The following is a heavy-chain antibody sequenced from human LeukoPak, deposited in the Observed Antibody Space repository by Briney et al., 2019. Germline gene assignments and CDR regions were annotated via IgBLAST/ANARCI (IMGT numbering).Heavy chain of an antibody. CDR3: ARGNSNYFHYYYMDV. J-gene: IGHJ6*03. Sequence: GGSLRLSCAASGFTFSRYDMHWVRQAPGKGLEYVSTINSDGDSTYYANSVKGRFTMSRDNSKNTLYLQMGSLRPEDMVVYYCARGNSNYFHYYYMDVWGKGTTVTVSS. CDR2: INSDGDST. D-gene: IGHD4-11*01. CDR1: GFTFSRYD. V-gene: IGHV3-64*01.